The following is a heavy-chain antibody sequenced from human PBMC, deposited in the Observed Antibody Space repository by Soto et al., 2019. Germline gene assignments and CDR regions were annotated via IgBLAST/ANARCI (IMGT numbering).Heavy chain of an antibody. CDR3: ARGTVTGTYYYYYMDV. D-gene: IGHD4-17*01. J-gene: IGHJ6*03. CDR1: GGSISSYY. Sequence: QVQLQESGPGLVKPSETLSLTCTVSGGSISSYYWSWIRQPPGKGLEWIGYSYYSWSTNYNPCLKSRVTIPVDTSKNQFSLKLSSVTAADTAVYYCARGTVTGTYYYYYMDVWGKGTTVTVSS. CDR2: SYYSWST. V-gene: IGHV4-59*08.